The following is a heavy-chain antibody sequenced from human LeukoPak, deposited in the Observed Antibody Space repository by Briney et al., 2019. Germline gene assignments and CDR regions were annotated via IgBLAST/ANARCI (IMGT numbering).Heavy chain of an antibody. CDR3: ARVAAGYSVNYFDY. CDR2: ISTGSSTT. V-gene: IGHV3-48*02. J-gene: IGHJ4*02. Sequence: GGSLRLSCAASEFAFSTYNMNWVRQAPGKGLEWVSYISTGSSTTYYADSVKGRFTISRDNVESSLYLQMNSLRDEDTAVYYCARVAAGYSVNYFDYWGQGTLVTVSS. D-gene: IGHD4-23*01. CDR1: EFAFSTYN.